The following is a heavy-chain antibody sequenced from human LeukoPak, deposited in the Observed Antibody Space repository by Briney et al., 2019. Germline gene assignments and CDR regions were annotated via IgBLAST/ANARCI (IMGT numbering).Heavy chain of an antibody. J-gene: IGHJ4*02. CDR3: ARMSASYLDY. V-gene: IGHV3-33*01. D-gene: IGHD3-3*01. CDR1: GFAFRTHG. CDR2: IWYDGSKK. Sequence: PGGSLRLSCAASGFAFRTHGMHWVRQAPGKGLEWVAVIWYDGSKKYYADSVKGRSTISRDNSKNTLDLQMNSLRVEDTALYYCARMSASYLDYWGQGTLVSVSS.